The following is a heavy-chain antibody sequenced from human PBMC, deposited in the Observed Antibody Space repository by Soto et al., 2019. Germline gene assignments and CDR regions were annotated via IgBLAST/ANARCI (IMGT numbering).Heavy chain of an antibody. J-gene: IGHJ4*02. Sequence: ASVKVSCKASGYTFTGYYMHWVRQAPGQGLEWMGWINPNSGGTNYAQKFQGWVTMTRDTSISTAYMELSRLRSDDTAVYYCAVNFRDMITFGGVIESGFDYWGQGTLVTVSS. D-gene: IGHD3-16*02. V-gene: IGHV1-2*04. CDR1: GYTFTGYY. CDR2: INPNSGGT. CDR3: AVNFRDMITFGGVIESGFDY.